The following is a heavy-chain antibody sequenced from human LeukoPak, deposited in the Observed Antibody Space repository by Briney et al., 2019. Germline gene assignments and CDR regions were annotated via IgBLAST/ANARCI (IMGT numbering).Heavy chain of an antibody. Sequence: PGGSLTLSCSPFGFTVSSNYMSGVPQTPGEGLEWVSVIYSGGSTHYTDCVKGRFTISRDTSKNTLYLQMTTLRAEATAVYYGAAGYSNSWYKTYNCFDPGGGGTLVTVSS. J-gene: IGHJ5*02. CDR2: IYSGGST. D-gene: IGHD6-13*01. CDR3: AAGYSNSWYKTYNCFDP. V-gene: IGHV3-53*01. CDR1: GFTVSSNY.